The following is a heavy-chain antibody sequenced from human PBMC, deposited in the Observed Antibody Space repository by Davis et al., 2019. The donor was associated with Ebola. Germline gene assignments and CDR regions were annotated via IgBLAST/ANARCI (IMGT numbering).Heavy chain of an antibody. CDR2: IIPIFGTA. J-gene: IGHJ5*02. D-gene: IGHD3-10*01. CDR3: ARVEVVQGVIDWFDP. CDR1: GGTFSSYA. V-gene: IGHV1-69*06. Sequence: SVKVSCKASGGTFSSYAISWVRQAPGQGLEWIGGIIPIFGTANYAQKFQGRVTITADKSTSTAYMELSSLRSEDTAVYYCARVEVVQGVIDWFDPWGQGTLVTVSS.